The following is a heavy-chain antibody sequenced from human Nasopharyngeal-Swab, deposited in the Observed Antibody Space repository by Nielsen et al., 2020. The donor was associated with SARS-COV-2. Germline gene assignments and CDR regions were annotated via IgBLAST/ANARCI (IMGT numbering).Heavy chain of an antibody. D-gene: IGHD1-26*01. V-gene: IGHV3-30*18. J-gene: IGHJ4*02. CDR3: AKDIGGATGY. Sequence: GGSLRLSCAASGFTFSSYAMSWVRQAPGKGLEWVAVISYDGSNKYYADSVKGRFTISRDNSKNTLYLQMNSLRAEDTAVYYCAKDIGGATGYWGQGTLVTVSS. CDR2: ISYDGSNK. CDR1: GFTFSSYA.